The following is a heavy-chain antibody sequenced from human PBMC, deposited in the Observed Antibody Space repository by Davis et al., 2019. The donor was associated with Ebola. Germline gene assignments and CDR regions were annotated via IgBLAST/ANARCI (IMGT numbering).Heavy chain of an antibody. Sequence: PGGSLRLSCAASGFTFSSYAMHWVRQAPGKGLEWVAVISYDGSNKYYADSVKGRFTISRDNSKNTLYLQMNSLRAEDTAVYYCARDSSSGVGPFDYWGQGTLVTVSS. D-gene: IGHD6-6*01. V-gene: IGHV3-30-3*01. CDR1: GFTFSSYA. J-gene: IGHJ4*02. CDR3: ARDSSSGVGPFDY. CDR2: ISYDGSNK.